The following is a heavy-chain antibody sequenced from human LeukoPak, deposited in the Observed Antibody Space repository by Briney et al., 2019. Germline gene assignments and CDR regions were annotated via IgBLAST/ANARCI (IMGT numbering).Heavy chain of an antibody. CDR1: GFPFTSHW. Sequence: GGSLRLSCAASGFPFTSHWLSWVRQAPGKGLEWVSSISSSSSYIYYADSVKGRFTISRDNAKNSLYLQMNSLRAEDTAVYYCARDLPLGRDYGSGSYSWGQGTMVTVSS. V-gene: IGHV3-21*01. D-gene: IGHD3-10*01. CDR3: ARDLPLGRDYGSGSYS. J-gene: IGHJ3*01. CDR2: ISSSSSYI.